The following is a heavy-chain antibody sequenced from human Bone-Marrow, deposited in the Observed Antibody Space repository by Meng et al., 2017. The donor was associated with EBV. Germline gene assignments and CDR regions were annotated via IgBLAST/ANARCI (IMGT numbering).Heavy chain of an antibody. J-gene: IGHJ5*02. Sequence: EVHLVESGGGLVKPGGSLRLSVAASGFTFSSYSMNWVRQAPGKGLEWVSSISSSSYIYYAASVKGRFTISRDNAKNSLYLQMNSLRAEDTAVYYCARAASYDYIWGSYRSFDWFDPWGQGTLVTVSS. CDR3: ARAASYDYIWGSYRSFDWFDP. V-gene: IGHV3-21*01. D-gene: IGHD3-16*02. CDR1: GFTFSSYS. CDR2: ISSSSYI.